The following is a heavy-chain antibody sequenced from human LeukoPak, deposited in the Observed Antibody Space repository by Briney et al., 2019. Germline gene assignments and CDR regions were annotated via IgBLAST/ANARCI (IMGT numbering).Heavy chain of an antibody. Sequence: SETLSLTCAVSGDSISSGGYYWSWIRQHPGKGLEWIGYIYYSGSTYYNPSLMSRVTISVDTSKNQFSLKLSSVTAADTAVYYCASRGGYYDSSGYRYFDYWGQGTLVTVSS. CDR2: IYYSGST. CDR1: GDSISSGGYY. J-gene: IGHJ4*02. CDR3: ASRGGYYDSSGYRYFDY. D-gene: IGHD3-22*01. V-gene: IGHV4-31*11.